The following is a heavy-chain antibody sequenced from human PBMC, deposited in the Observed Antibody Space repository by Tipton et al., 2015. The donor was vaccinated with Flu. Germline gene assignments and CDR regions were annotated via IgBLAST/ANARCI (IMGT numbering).Heavy chain of an antibody. CDR3: ASSQYCTGGVCYSGFGY. CDR2: IYYSGTT. CDR1: GGSVSSSSYY. V-gene: IGHV4-39*07. J-gene: IGHJ4*02. Sequence: TLSLTCTVSGGSVSSSSYYWGWIRQPPGMGLEWIGIIYYSGTTSYNSSLRSRVTISVDTSKNQFSLKLSSVTAADTAVYYCASSQYCTGGVCYSGFGYWGQGTLVTVSS. D-gene: IGHD2-8*02.